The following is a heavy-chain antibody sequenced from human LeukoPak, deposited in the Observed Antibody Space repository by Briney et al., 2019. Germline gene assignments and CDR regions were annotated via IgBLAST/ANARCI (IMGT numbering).Heavy chain of an antibody. J-gene: IGHJ6*03. Sequence: GASVKVSCKASGYTFTGYYMHWVRQAPGQGLEWMGWISVYNGNTNYAQKFQGRVTMTTDTSTSTAHMELSSLRSEDTAVYYCARNRAMATHYYYYMDVWGKGTTVTISS. CDR1: GYTFTGYY. V-gene: IGHV1-18*04. CDR2: ISVYNGNT. D-gene: IGHD5-18*01. CDR3: ARNRAMATHYYYYMDV.